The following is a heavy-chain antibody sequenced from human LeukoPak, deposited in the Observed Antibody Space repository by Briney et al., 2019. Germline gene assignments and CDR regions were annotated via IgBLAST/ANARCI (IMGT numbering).Heavy chain of an antibody. V-gene: IGHV5-51*01. D-gene: IGHD6-13*01. Sequence: GESLKISCKGSAYRFTSYWIGWVRQMPGKGLEWMGIIYPGDSDTRYSPSFQGQVTISADKSISTAYLQWSSLKASDTAMYYCARRLSSSWYGVDYWGQGTLVTVSS. CDR2: IYPGDSDT. J-gene: IGHJ4*02. CDR1: AYRFTSYW. CDR3: ARRLSSSWYGVDY.